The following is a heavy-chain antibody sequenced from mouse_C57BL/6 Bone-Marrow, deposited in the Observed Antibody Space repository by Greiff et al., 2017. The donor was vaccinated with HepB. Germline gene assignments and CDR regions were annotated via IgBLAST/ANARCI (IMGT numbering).Heavy chain of an antibody. CDR3: ARYYGSSFLFDY. J-gene: IGHJ2*01. CDR2: IDPSDSYT. D-gene: IGHD1-1*01. CDR1: GYTFTSYW. Sequence: VKLQQPGAELVMPGASVKLSCKASGYTFTSYWMHWVKQRPGQGLEWIGEIDPSDSYTNYNQKFKGKSTLTVDKSSSTAYMQLSSLTSEDSAVYYCARYYGSSFLFDYWGQGTTLTVSS. V-gene: IGHV1-69*01.